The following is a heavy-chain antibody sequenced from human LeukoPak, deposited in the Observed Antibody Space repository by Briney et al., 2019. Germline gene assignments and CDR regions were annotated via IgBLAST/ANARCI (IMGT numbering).Heavy chain of an antibody. D-gene: IGHD3-22*01. CDR1: GFTFSSYS. CDR3: ARDDPEYFYDSSGTQDYYYGMDV. CDR2: ISSSGSTI. Sequence: GGSLRLSCAASGFTFSSYSMNWVRQAPGKGLEWVSYISSSGSTIYYADSVKGRFTISRDNAKNSLSLQMNSLRAEDTAVYYCARDDPEYFYDSSGTQDYYYGMDVWGQGTTVTVSS. J-gene: IGHJ6*02. V-gene: IGHV3-48*04.